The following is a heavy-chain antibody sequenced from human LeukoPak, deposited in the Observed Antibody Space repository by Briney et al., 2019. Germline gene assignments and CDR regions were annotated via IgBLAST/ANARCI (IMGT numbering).Heavy chain of an antibody. Sequence: ASVKVSCKASGYTFTGYYMHWVRQAPGQGLEWMGWINPNSGGTNYAQKFQGRVTMTRDTSISTAYMELRRLRSDDTAVYYCARANWNDVGVYDYWGQGTLVTVSS. CDR2: INPNSGGT. V-gene: IGHV1-2*02. CDR1: GYTFTGYY. CDR3: ARANWNDVGVYDY. D-gene: IGHD1-1*01. J-gene: IGHJ4*02.